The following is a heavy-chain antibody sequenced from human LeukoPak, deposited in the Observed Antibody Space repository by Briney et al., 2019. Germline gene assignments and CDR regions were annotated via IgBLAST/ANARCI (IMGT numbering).Heavy chain of an antibody. V-gene: IGHV1-69*05. CDR3: ASSSVSSSSWYSYYYYMDV. D-gene: IGHD6-13*01. Sequence: SVKVSCKASGGTFSSYAISWVRQAPGQGLEWVGGIIPIFGTANYAQKFQGRVTITTDESTSTAYMELSSLRSEDTAVYYCASSSVSSSSWYSYYYYMDVWGKGTTVTVSS. CDR1: GGTFSSYA. CDR2: IIPIFGTA. J-gene: IGHJ6*03.